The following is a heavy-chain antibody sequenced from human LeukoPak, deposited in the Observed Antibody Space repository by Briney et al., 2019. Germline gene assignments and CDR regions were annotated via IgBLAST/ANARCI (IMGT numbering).Heavy chain of an antibody. V-gene: IGHV1-46*01. CDR1: GYTFTSYY. CDR2: INPSGGST. CDR3: ARESGETLLVRGVSEAFDI. Sequence: GASVKVSCKASGYTFTSYYMHWVRQAPGQGLEWMGIINPSGGSTSYAQKFQGRVTMTRDMSTSTVYMELSSLRSEDTAVYYCARESGETLLVRGVSEAFDIWGQGTMVTISS. D-gene: IGHD3-10*01. J-gene: IGHJ3*02.